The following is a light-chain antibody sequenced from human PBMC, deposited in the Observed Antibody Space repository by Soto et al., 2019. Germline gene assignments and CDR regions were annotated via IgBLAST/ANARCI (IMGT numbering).Light chain of an antibody. J-gene: IGKJ3*01. CDR3: QQLQRTPFT. CDR2: GTS. Sequence: QLTQSPSSLSASVGDRVTITCRASQDISRYLAWYQQKAGKAPKLLIYGTSTLQSGVPSRFSAFGSGTEFTLTIISLQPEDFATYHCQQLQRTPFTFGPGTTVDV. V-gene: IGKV1-9*01. CDR1: QDISRY.